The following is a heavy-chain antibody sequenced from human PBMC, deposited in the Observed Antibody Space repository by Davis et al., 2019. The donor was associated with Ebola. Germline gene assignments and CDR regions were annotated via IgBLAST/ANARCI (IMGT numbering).Heavy chain of an antibody. CDR2: IHYRGST. CDR1: GGSISGFF. CDR3: AREVPGAGHLDY. J-gene: IGHJ4*02. Sequence: MPSETLSLTCTVPGGSISGFFCMWLRQTPGKGLEWIGYIHYRGSTNYNPSLKSRVTMSVDTSRNQFSLKLNSVTAADTAVYFCAREVPGAGHLDYWGQGILVTVSS. D-gene: IGHD6-13*01. V-gene: IGHV4-59*01.